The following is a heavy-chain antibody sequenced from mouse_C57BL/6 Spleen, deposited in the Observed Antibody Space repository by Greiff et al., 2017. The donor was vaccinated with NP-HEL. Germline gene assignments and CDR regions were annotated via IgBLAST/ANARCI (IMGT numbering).Heavy chain of an antibody. CDR1: GFTFSSYA. J-gene: IGHJ4*01. CDR2: ISDGDSYT. V-gene: IGHV5-4*01. CDR3: ARDGYPSFFYAMDY. D-gene: IGHD2-12*01. Sequence: DVQLVESGGGLVKPGGSLKLSCAASGFTFSSYAMSWVRQTPEKRLEWVATISDGDSYTYYPDNVKGRFTISRDNAKNNLYLQMSHLKSEDTAMYYCARDGYPSFFYAMDYWGQGTSVTASS.